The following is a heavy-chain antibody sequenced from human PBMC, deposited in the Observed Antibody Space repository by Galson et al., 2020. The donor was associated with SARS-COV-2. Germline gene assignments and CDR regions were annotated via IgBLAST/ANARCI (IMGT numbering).Heavy chain of an antibody. V-gene: IGHV4-59*01. CDR2: IYSGGST. Sequence: SETLSLTCTVSGGSIGSYYWNWIRQSPGKGLEWIGHIYSGGSTNYNPSLRSRVTISVDTSKNHFSLRLRSVTAADTAVYYCARGEGDYFYHYGMDVWGQGTTVTVSS. CDR1: GGSIGSYY. J-gene: IGHJ6*02. D-gene: IGHD1-26*01. CDR3: ARGEGDYFYHYGMDV.